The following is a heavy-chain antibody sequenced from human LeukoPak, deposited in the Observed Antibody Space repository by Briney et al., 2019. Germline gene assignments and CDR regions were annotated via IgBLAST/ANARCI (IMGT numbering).Heavy chain of an antibody. V-gene: IGHV4-34*01. CDR2: INHSGST. J-gene: IGHJ5*02. CDR1: GGSFSGYY. D-gene: IGHD6-13*01. Sequence: SETLSLTCAVYGGSFSGYYWSWIRQPPGKGLEWIGEINHSGSTNYNPSLKSRVTISVDTSKNQFSLKLSSVTAADTAVYYCARLGSSWYSWFDPWGQGTLVTVSS. CDR3: ARLGSSWYSWFDP.